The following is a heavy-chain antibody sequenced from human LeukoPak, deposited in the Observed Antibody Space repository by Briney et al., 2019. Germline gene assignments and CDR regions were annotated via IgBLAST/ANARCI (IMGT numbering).Heavy chain of an antibody. CDR3: ARGPSSLLGNY. CDR1: GGSISSGGYY. D-gene: IGHD7-27*01. CDR2: IYYSGST. V-gene: IGHV4-31*03. Sequence: SETLSLTCTVSGGSISSGGYYWSWIRQHPGKGLEWIGYIYYSGSTYYNPSLKSRVTVSVDTSKNQFSLKLSSVTAADTAVYYCARGPSSLLGNYWGQGTLVTVSS. J-gene: IGHJ4*02.